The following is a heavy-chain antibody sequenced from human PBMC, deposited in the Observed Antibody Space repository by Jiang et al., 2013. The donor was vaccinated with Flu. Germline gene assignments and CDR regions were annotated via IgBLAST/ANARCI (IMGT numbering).Heavy chain of an antibody. V-gene: IGHV3-73*01. CDR3: LRQALAVADFDN. J-gene: IGHJ4*02. Sequence: FTFSGLCNTLGPPNFRIRAGMGWPNSEADLTIFATDYGTSVKGRFTFSRDDSKNTAYLQMDSLKVEDTAVYYCLRQALAVADFDNWGQGTRSPSPQ. CDR1: FTFSGLC. CDR2: SEADLTIFAT. D-gene: IGHD2-15*01.